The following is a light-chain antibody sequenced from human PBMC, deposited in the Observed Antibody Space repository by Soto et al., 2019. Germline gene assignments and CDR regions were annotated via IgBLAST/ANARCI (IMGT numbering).Light chain of an antibody. Sequence: QSVMTQPPSVSAAPGQKVTISCSGSSSNIGGNSVSWYQQLPGTAPKLLIYDDDQRPSGIPDRFSGSKSGTSATLGITGFQTGDEADYYCGSWDSSLSAYVFATGTKLTVL. J-gene: IGLJ1*01. CDR3: GSWDSSLSAYV. V-gene: IGLV1-51*01. CDR1: SSNIGGNS. CDR2: DDD.